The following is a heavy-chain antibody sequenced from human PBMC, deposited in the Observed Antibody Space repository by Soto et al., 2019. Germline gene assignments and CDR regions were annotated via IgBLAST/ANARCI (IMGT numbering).Heavy chain of an antibody. CDR1: GFSLSTSGMC. V-gene: IGHV2-70*01. D-gene: IGHD3-22*01. CDR2: IDWDDNK. J-gene: IGHJ4*02. Sequence: SGPTLVNPTQTLTLTCTFSGFSLSTSGMCVSWIRQPPGKALEWLALIDWDDNKYYSTSLKTRLTISKDTSKNQVVLTMTNMDPVDTATYYCARTTLTYYYDSSGYHFDYWGQGTLVTVPQ. CDR3: ARTTLTYYYDSSGYHFDY.